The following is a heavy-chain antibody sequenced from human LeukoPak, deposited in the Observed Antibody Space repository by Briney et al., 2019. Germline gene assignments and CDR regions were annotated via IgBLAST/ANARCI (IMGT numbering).Heavy chain of an antibody. V-gene: IGHV4-39*02. CDR1: VGSISSSSYY. CDR3: AREYSRSVVAGSRPDL. CDR2: MYYRGTT. D-gene: IGHD6-19*01. Sequence: SETLSLTCSVSVGSISSSSYYGGWIRQSPGKGLDWIGGMYYRGTTYENSSLKSRLTLSIDTSNNQFSLKLTSVTAADTAVYYCAREYSRSVVAGSRPDLWGQGLLVTVSS. J-gene: IGHJ4*02.